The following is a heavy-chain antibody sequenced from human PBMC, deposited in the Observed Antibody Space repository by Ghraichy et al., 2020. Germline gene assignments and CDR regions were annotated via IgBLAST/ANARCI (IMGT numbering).Heavy chain of an antibody. CDR3: ARAITTMIVVDRYYFDY. Sequence: GGSLRLSCAASGFTFSSYSMNWVRQAPGKGLEWVSSISSSSSYIYYADSVKGRFTISRDNAKNSLYLQMNSLRAEDTAVYYCARAITTMIVVDRYYFDYWGQGTLVTVSS. CDR1: GFTFSSYS. CDR2: ISSSSSYI. D-gene: IGHD3-22*01. J-gene: IGHJ4*02. V-gene: IGHV3-21*01.